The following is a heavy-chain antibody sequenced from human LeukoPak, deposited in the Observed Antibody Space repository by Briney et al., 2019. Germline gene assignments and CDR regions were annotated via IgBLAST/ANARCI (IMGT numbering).Heavy chain of an antibody. CDR3: AREVRRDFWSGYQYYFDY. J-gene: IGHJ4*02. D-gene: IGHD3-3*01. Sequence: SETLSLTCTVSGGSISSYYWSWIRQPAGKGLERIGRIYTSGSTNYNPSLKSRVTMSVDTSKNQFSLKLSSVTAADTAVYYCAREVRRDFWSGYQYYFDYWGQGTLVTVSS. CDR1: GGSISSYY. V-gene: IGHV4-4*07. CDR2: IYTSGST.